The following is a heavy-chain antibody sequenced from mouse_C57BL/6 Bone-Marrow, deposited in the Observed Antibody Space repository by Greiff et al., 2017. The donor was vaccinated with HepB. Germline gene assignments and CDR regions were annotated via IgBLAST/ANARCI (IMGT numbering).Heavy chain of an antibody. Sequence: QVQLQQSGAELAKPGASVKLSCKASGYTFTSYWMHWVKQRPGQGLEWIGYINPSSGYTKYNQKFKDKATLTADKSYSTAYMQLSSLTYEDSAVDYCARDPTFFDYWGQGTTLTVSS. CDR1: GYTFTSYW. V-gene: IGHV1-7*01. CDR3: ARDPTFFDY. J-gene: IGHJ2*01. D-gene: IGHD4-1*02. CDR2: INPSSGYT.